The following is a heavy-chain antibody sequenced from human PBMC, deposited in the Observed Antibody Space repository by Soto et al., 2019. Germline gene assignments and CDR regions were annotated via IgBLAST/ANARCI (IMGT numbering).Heavy chain of an antibody. CDR1: GGSITSGGYS. J-gene: IGHJ4*02. V-gene: IGHV4-30-2*01. CDR2: ISHSGTT. Sequence: QLQLKESGSGLVKPSQTLSLTCVVSGGSITSGGYSWSWIRQPPGKGLEWIGYISHSGTTSYNPSLKSRVTMSFDRSKNQFSLRLSSVTAADTAVYYCARENVDTLMGIDYWGQGTLVTVSS. D-gene: IGHD5-18*01. CDR3: ARENVDTLMGIDY.